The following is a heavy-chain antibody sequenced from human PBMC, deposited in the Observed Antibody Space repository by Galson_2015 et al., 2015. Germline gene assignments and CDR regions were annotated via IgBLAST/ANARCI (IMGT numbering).Heavy chain of an antibody. Sequence: SLRLSCAASGFTFSSYSMNWVRQAPGKGLEWVSSISSSSSYIYYADSVKGRFTISRDNAKNSLYLQMNSLRAEDTAVYYCARDPYGDYVNFDYWGQGTLVTVSS. J-gene: IGHJ4*02. CDR1: GFTFSSYS. CDR2: ISSSSSYI. CDR3: ARDPYGDYVNFDY. D-gene: IGHD4-17*01. V-gene: IGHV3-21*01.